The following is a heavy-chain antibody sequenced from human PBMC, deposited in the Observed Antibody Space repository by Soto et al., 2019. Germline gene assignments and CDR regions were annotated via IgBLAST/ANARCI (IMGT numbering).Heavy chain of an antibody. J-gene: IGHJ4*02. D-gene: IGHD6-19*01. CDR2: MYYSGST. CDR1: GGSISSGGYS. CDR3: ARAGGLGAVAVDY. V-gene: IGHV4-30-2*01. Sequence: SETLSLTCAVSGGSISSGGYSWSWIRQPPGKGLEWIGYMYYSGSTYYNPSLKSRVTISVDTSKNQFSLKLSSVTAADTAVYYCARAGGLGAVAVDYWGQGTLVTVSS.